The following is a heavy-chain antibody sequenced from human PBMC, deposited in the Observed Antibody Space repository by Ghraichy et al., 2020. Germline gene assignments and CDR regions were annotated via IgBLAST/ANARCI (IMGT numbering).Heavy chain of an antibody. CDR3: AKGRLRFSGEGLNWFDP. V-gene: IGHV3-23*01. J-gene: IGHJ5*02. CDR2: ISGSGGST. D-gene: IGHD4-17*01. Sequence: GGSLRLSCAASGFTFSSYAMSWVRQAPGKGLEWVSAISGSGGSTYYADSVKGRFTISRDNSKNTLYLQMNSLRAEDTAVYYCAKGRLRFSGEGLNWFDPWGQGTLVTVSS. CDR1: GFTFSSYA.